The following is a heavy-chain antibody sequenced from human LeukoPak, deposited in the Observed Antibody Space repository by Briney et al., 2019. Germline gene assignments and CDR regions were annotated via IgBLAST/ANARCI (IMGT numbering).Heavy chain of an antibody. Sequence: GGSLRLSCAASGFIFSTYSMNWVRQAPGKGLEWVSSISSTSSYIYYAASVKGRFTISRDNAKNSLYLQMNSLRAEDTAVYYCARDPTIFGVGTLDYWGQGTLVTVSS. CDR1: GFIFSTYS. J-gene: IGHJ4*02. V-gene: IGHV3-21*01. CDR2: ISSTSSYI. D-gene: IGHD3-3*01. CDR3: ARDPTIFGVGTLDY.